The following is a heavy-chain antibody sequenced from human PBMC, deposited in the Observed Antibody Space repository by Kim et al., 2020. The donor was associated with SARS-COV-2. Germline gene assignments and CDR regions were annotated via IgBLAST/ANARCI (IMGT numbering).Heavy chain of an antibody. J-gene: IGHJ4*01. D-gene: IGHD2-15*01. CDR1: GYTFNKYS. Sequence: ASVKVSCKASGYTFNKYSITWVRQAPGEGLEWMGSISASDGKTNYAQRLQGRVTMTTDTPATTAYMELRSLRSDDTAVYYCTRGDLTPREYFD. V-gene: IGHV1-18*04. CDR3: TRGDLTPREYFD. CDR2: ISASDGKT.